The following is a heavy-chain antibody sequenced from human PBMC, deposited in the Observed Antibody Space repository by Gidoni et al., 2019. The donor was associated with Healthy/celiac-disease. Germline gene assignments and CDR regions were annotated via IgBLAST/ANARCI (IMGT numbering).Heavy chain of an antibody. CDR1: GGSFCGYY. J-gene: IGHJ1*01. Sequence: QVQLQQWGAGLLKPSETLSLTCAVYGGSFCGYYWSWIRQPPGKGREWIGEINHSGSTNYNPSLKSRVTISVDTSKNQFSLKLSSVTAADTAVYYCARGGVRGSSSWYTPEYFQHWGQGTLVTVSS. D-gene: IGHD6-13*01. CDR3: ARGGVRGSSSWYTPEYFQH. CDR2: INHSGST. V-gene: IGHV4-34*01.